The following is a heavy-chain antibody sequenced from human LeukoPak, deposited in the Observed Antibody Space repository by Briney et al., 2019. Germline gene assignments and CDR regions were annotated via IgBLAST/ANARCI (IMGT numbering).Heavy chain of an antibody. CDR1: GFTFSSYG. CDR2: IWYDGSNK. V-gene: IGHV3-30*02. CDR3: AKDGNRVQLDPFYYYYYMDV. J-gene: IGHJ6*03. Sequence: SGGSLRLSCAASGFTFSSYGMHWVRQAPGKGLEWVAVIWYDGSNKYYADSVKGRFTISRDNSKNTLYLQMNSLRAEDTAVYYCAKDGNRVQLDPFYYYYYMDVWGKGTTVTVSS. D-gene: IGHD6-6*01.